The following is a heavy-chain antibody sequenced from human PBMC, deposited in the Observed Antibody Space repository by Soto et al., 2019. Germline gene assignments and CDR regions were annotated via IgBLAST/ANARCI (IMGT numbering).Heavy chain of an antibody. Sequence: QVQLVQSGAEVKKPGASVNVSCKASGYSFNTYAISWVRQAPGQGLEWVGWISGYNGNTNYAQKFPGRITLTTDTSTKPALMQLRSLTGDDTAVYSCAREYGMDAWGQGTTFTVSS. V-gene: IGHV1-18*01. CDR1: GYSFNTYA. CDR2: ISGYNGNT. J-gene: IGHJ6*02. CDR3: AREYGMDA.